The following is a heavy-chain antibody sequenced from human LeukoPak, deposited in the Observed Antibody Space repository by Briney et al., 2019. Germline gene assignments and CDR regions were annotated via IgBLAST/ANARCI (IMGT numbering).Heavy chain of an antibody. Sequence: ASVKVSCKASGYTFTSYGISWVRQAPGQGLEWMGWISAYNGNTNYAQKLQGRVTMTTDTSTSTAYMELRSLRSDDTAVYYCARESKWLVPSASDSWGQGTLVTVSS. CDR1: GYTFTSYG. CDR3: ARESKWLVPSASDS. V-gene: IGHV1-18*01. CDR2: ISAYNGNT. D-gene: IGHD6-6*01. J-gene: IGHJ4*02.